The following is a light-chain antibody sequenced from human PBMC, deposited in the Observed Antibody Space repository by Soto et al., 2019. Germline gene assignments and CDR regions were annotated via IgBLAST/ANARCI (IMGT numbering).Light chain of an antibody. Sequence: DIQMTQSPSSLAGSVGDRVTITCRASQSINTYLNWYQQNPGKAPKVLIYAASSLQSGVPSRFSGSGSGTYFTLAISTLQPEDVATYYGQQSYSCPYTCGQGTKLEIK. V-gene: IGKV1-39*01. CDR3: QQSYSCPYT. J-gene: IGKJ2*01. CDR1: QSINTY. CDR2: AAS.